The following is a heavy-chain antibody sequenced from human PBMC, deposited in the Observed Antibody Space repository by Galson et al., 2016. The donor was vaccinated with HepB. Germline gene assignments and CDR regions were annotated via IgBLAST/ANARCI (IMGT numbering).Heavy chain of an antibody. CDR1: GFTVSS. Sequence: SLRLSCAASGFTVSSMTWVRQAPGKGLEWVSVIYSGGNTYYTDSVKGRFTISRDNSKNTVYLQMNSLRAEDTAMYHCATKQEGITMIRGVTVDYYGMDVWGQGTTVTVSS. V-gene: IGHV3-53*01. D-gene: IGHD3-10*01. J-gene: IGHJ6*02. CDR2: IYSGGNT. CDR3: ATKQEGITMIRGVTVDYYGMDV.